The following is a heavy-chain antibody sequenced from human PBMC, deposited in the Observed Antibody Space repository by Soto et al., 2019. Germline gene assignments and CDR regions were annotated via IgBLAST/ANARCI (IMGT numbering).Heavy chain of an antibody. CDR3: ARGENSYDDTDFDP. Sequence: ASVKVSCKASGYTFTSYGISWVRQAPGQGLEWMGWISAYNGNTNYAQKLQGRVTMTTDTSTSTAYMELRSLRSDDTAVYYCARGENSYDDTDFDPWCQGTLVNVSS. J-gene: IGHJ5*02. CDR1: GYTFTSYG. CDR2: ISAYNGNT. D-gene: IGHD1-1*01. V-gene: IGHV1-18*01.